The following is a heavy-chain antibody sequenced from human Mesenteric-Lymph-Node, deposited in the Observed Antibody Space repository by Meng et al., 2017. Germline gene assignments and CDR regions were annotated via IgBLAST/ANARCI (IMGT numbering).Heavy chain of an antibody. J-gene: IGHJ4*02. Sequence: GESLKISCAASGFTFSSYGMHWVRQAPGKGLEWVAVIWYDGSNKYYADSVKGRFTISRDNSKNTLYLQMNSLRAEDTAVYYCARDLGSSWSFDYWGQGTLVPVSS. CDR2: IWYDGSNK. V-gene: IGHV3-33*01. CDR3: ARDLGSSWSFDY. D-gene: IGHD6-13*01. CDR1: GFTFSSYG.